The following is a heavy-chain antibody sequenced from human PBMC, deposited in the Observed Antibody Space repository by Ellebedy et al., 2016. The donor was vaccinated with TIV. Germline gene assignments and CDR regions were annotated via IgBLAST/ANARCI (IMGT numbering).Heavy chain of an antibody. V-gene: IGHV4-39*07. Sequence: SETLSLTXTVSGGSISSSSYNWGWIRQSPGKGLEWIGSVYYSGSTYYNPSLKSRVTISVDTSKNQFSLKLSSVTAADTAGYYCARVVVVPAASLYYFDYWGQGTLVTVSS. CDR1: GGSISSSSYN. J-gene: IGHJ4*02. CDR3: ARVVVVPAASLYYFDY. D-gene: IGHD2-2*01. CDR2: VYYSGST.